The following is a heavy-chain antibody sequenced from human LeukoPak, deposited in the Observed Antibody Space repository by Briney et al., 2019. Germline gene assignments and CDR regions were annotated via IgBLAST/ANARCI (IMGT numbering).Heavy chain of an antibody. CDR3: ARDLNYYYMNV. V-gene: IGHV3-53*01. J-gene: IGHJ6*03. Sequence: GGSLRLSCAASGFTVSSNYMSWVRQAPGKGLEWVSVIYSGGSTYYADSVKGRFTISRDNSKNTLYLQMNSLRAEDTAVYYCARDLNYYYMNVWGKGTTVTVSS. CDR2: IYSGGST. CDR1: GFTVSSNY.